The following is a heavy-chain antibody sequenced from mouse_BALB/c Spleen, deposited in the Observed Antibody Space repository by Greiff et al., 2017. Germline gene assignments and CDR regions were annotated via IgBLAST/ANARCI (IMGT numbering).Heavy chain of an antibody. J-gene: IGHJ3*01. D-gene: IGHD2-2*01. CDR3: ARYGDGYDVAY. CDR1: GYTFSSYW. CDR2: ILPGSGST. Sequence: QVQLQQSGAELMKPGASVKISCKATGYTFSSYWIEWVKQRPGHGLEWIGEILPGSGSTNYNEKFKGKATFTADTSSNTAYMQLSSLTSEDSAVYYCARYGDGYDVAYWGQGTLVTVSA. V-gene: IGHV1-9*01.